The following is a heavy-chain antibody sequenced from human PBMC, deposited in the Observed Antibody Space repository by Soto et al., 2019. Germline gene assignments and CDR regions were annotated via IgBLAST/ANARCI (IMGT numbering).Heavy chain of an antibody. CDR3: VRVIGYYDSSGLGFDP. CDR1: GGTFSSYA. J-gene: IGHJ5*02. D-gene: IGHD3-22*01. CDR2: IIPIFGIA. V-gene: IGHV1-69*13. Sequence: SVKVSCKASGGTFSSYAISWVRQAPGQGLELMGGIIPIFGIANYAQKFQGRVTITADESTSTAYMELSSLRSEDTAVYYCVRVIGYYDSSGLGFDPWGQGTLVTVSS.